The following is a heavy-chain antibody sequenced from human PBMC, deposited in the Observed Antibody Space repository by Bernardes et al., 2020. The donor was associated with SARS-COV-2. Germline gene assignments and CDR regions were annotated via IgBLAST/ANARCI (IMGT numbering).Heavy chain of an antibody. D-gene: IGHD2-21*01. CDR2: IYQSGSV. CDR3: AKVVSQEARTLIDY. Sequence: SETLSLTCAVSGASISSSNWWSWVRQPPGKGLEWIGEIYQSGSVNYNPSLKSRVTISVDKSKNQFSLRLSSVTAADTAVYYCAKVVSQEARTLIDYWGQGTLVTVSS. V-gene: IGHV4-4*02. CDR1: GASISSSNW. J-gene: IGHJ4*02.